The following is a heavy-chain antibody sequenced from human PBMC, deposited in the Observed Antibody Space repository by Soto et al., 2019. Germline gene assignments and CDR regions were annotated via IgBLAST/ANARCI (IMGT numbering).Heavy chain of an antibody. CDR1: GFTFNNFA. Sequence: PGGSLRLSCAATGFTFNNFAMNWVRQGPGKGLEWVSGISGGGDATRYADSVKGRFTISRDNAESMVYLDMYSLIPDDTAIYYCPKNINSSSGFEYWGQGTRLTVSS. V-gene: IGHV3-23*01. CDR2: ISGGGDAT. CDR3: PKNINSSSGFEY. J-gene: IGHJ4*02. D-gene: IGHD6-6*01.